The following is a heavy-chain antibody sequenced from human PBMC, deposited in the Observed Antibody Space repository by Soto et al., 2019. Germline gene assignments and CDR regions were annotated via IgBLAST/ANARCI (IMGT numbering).Heavy chain of an antibody. D-gene: IGHD4-17*01. Sequence: GGSLRLSCAASGFTFSSYAMSWVRQAPGKGLEWVSAISGSGGSTYYADSVKGRFTISRDNSKNTLYLQMNSLRAEDTAVYYCATSDYGDRVNYFDYWGQGTLVTVSS. CDR3: ATSDYGDRVNYFDY. CDR1: GFTFSSYA. J-gene: IGHJ4*02. CDR2: ISGSGGST. V-gene: IGHV3-23*01.